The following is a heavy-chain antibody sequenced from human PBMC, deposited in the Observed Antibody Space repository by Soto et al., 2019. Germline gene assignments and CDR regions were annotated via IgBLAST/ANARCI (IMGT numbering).Heavy chain of an antibody. CDR1: GASISSYY. V-gene: IGHV4-59*12. CDR2: IYYNGNT. CDR3: ARSVDP. Sequence: SETLSLTCTVSGASISSYYWSWIRQHPGKGLEWIGHIYYNGNTKYNPFLKSRLTISVDTSKNQFSLKLSSVTAADTAVYYCARSVDPWGQGTLVTVSS. J-gene: IGHJ5*02.